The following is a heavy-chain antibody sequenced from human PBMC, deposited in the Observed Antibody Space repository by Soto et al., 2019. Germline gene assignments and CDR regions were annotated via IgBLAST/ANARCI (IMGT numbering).Heavy chain of an antibody. CDR1: GDSITSGGYY. CDR2: IYGSGGSGST. J-gene: IGHJ4*02. V-gene: IGHV4-31*03. D-gene: IGHD2-15*01. Sequence: SETLSLTCTVTGDSITSGGYYWSWIRQHPGKGLEWLGYIYGSGGSGSTLYNPSLRSRITLSVDTSKNQFSLNLSSVTVADPPLSFCARNPAGYFSAIDYWGQGTRDTLSP. CDR3: ARNPAGYFSAIDY.